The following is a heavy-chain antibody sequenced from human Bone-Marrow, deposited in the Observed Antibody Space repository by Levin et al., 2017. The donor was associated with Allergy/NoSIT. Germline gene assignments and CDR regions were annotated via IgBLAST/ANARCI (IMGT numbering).Heavy chain of an antibody. Sequence: GESLKISCAASGFTFSTFAMSWVRQAPGKGLEWVSTFTATGTTTTFYADSVKGRFTLSRDSSKNTLYLQMNSLRPEDTAVYYCAKEVAAATQWFDPWGHGTLVTVSS. CDR3: AKEVAAATQWFDP. CDR1: GFTFSTFA. CDR2: FTATGTTTT. D-gene: IGHD2-15*01. V-gene: IGHV3-23*01. J-gene: IGHJ5*02.